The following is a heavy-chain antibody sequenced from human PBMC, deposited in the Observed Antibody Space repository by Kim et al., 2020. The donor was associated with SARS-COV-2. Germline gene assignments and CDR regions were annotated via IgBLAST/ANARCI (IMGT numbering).Heavy chain of an antibody. J-gene: IGHJ4*02. CDR1: GFTFSSYA. CDR3: GTDVEMARSNLDFDY. CDR2: ISGSGGST. V-gene: IGHV3-23*01. Sequence: GGSLRLSCAASGFTFSSYAMSWVRQAPGKGLEWVSAISGSGGSTYYADSVKGRFTISRDNSKNTLYLQMNSLRAEDTAVYYCGTDVEMARSNLDFDYWGQGTLVTVSS. D-gene: IGHD1-1*01.